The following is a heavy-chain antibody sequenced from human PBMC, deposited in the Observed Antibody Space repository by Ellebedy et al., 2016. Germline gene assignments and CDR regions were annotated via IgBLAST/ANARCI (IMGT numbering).Heavy chain of an antibody. D-gene: IGHD4/OR15-4a*01. CDR2: SSDT. CDR3: ARNSRDGVRTSEAFYDP. V-gene: IGHV1-18*01. Sequence: ASVKVSCXASGYSFINYDITWVRQAPGQGLEWMGGSSDTNYAQKFQGRITMTTDASTSTGYMELRSLTSDDTAMYYCARNSRDGVRTSEAFYDPWGQGTRVTVS. CDR1: GYSFINYD. J-gene: IGHJ5*02.